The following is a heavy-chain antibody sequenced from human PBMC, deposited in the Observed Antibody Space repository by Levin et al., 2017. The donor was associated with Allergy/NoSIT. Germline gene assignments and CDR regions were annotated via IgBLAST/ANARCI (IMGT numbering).Heavy chain of an antibody. Sequence: GESLKISCAASGFTFSDYAMNWVRQAPGQGLEWVSGISGSGGATHYADSVKGRFTISRDNSQDTVFLQMDSLRAEDTAVYYCAKESIFGVVGNFHYWGPGTLVTVSS. D-gene: IGHD3-3*01. V-gene: IGHV3-23*01. J-gene: IGHJ4*02. CDR1: GFTFSDYA. CDR2: ISGSGGAT. CDR3: AKESIFGVVGNFHY.